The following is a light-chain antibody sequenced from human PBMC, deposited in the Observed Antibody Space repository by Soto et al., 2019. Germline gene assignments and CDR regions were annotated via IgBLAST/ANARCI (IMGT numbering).Light chain of an antibody. V-gene: IGKV1-5*01. CDR2: DAS. Sequence: DIQLTQSPSTLSASIGDRVTITCRASQSMNDWLAWYQQKPGRAPKVLIYDASSLQSGVPSRFSGSGSGTEFTLTIDSLQPDDVATYYGLRYNAFSQTFGQGTKVEI. CDR1: QSMNDW. CDR3: LRYNAFSQT. J-gene: IGKJ1*01.